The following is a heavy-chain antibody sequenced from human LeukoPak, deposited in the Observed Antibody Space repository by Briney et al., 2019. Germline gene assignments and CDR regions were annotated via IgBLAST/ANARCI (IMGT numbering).Heavy chain of an antibody. D-gene: IGHD5-24*01. CDR3: ARVPPRWLQLPDYFDY. CDR2: ISYDGSNK. J-gene: IGHJ4*02. V-gene: IGHV3-30-3*01. CDR1: GFTFSSYA. Sequence: GGSLRLSCAASGFTFSSYAMPWVRQAPGKGLEWVAVISYDGSNKYYADSVKGRFTISRDNSKNTLYLQMNSLRAEDTAVYYCARVPPRWLQLPDYFDYWGQGTLVTVSS.